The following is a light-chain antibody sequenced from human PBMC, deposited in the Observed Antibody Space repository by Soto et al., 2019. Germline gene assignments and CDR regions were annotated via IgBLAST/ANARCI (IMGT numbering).Light chain of an antibody. Sequence: QSALTQPASVSGSPGQSITISCTGTSGDVGGYNYVSWYQQHPGKAPKLMIYDVSNRPSGVSNRFSGSKSGNTASLTISGLRAEDEADYYCSSYTTSSTLVFGGGTKLTVL. J-gene: IGLJ2*01. V-gene: IGLV2-14*01. CDR3: SSYTTSSTLV. CDR2: DVS. CDR1: SGDVGGYNY.